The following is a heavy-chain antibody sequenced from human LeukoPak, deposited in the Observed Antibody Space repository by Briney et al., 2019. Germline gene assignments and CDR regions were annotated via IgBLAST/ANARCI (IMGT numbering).Heavy chain of an antibody. V-gene: IGHV3-21*01. J-gene: IGHJ5*02. CDR1: GFTFSSYS. CDR3: ARDRAPAAIFGGWSDP. CDR2: ISSSSSYI. D-gene: IGHD2-2*02. Sequence: GGSLRLSCAASGFTFSSYSMNWVRQAPGKGLEWVSSISSSSSYIYYADSVKGRFTISRDNAKNSLYLQMNSLRAEDTAVYYCARDRAPAAIFGGWSDPWGQGTLVTVSS.